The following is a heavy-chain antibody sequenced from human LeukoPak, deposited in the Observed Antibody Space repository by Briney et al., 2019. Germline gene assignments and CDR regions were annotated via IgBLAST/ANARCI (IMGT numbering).Heavy chain of an antibody. J-gene: IGHJ4*02. V-gene: IGHV1-2*02. CDR1: GYTFTGYY. D-gene: IGHD6-19*01. Sequence: AASVKVSCKASGYTFTGYYMHWVRQAPGQGLEWMGWINPNSGGTNYAQKFQGRVTMTRDTSISTAYMKLSRRRSDDTAVYYCARPQWLIDASIDYWGQGTLATVSS. CDR2: INPNSGGT. CDR3: ARPQWLIDASIDY.